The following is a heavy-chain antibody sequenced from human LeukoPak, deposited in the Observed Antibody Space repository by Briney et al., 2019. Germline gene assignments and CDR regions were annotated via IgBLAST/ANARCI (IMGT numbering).Heavy chain of an antibody. CDR2: IYYSGST. CDR3: ASSESYYDFWSGQRIKGGDY. V-gene: IGHV4-39*01. Sequence: SETLSLTCTVSGGSISSSSYYWGWIRQPPGKGLEWIGSIYYSGSTYYNPSLKSRVTISVDTSKNQFSLKLSSVTAADTAVYYCASSESYYDFWSGQRIKGGDYWGQGTLVTVSS. CDR1: GGSISSSSYY. D-gene: IGHD3-3*01. J-gene: IGHJ4*02.